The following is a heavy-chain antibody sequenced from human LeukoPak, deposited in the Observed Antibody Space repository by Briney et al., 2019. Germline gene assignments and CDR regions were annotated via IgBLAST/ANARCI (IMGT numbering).Heavy chain of an antibody. CDR3: ARVRTFGGVIFDY. D-gene: IGHD3-16*01. Sequence: PGGSLRLSCEVSGLTFSIYGMHWVRQAPGKGLEWVTFIRDDGSSEHYADSVKGRFTVSRDHSKNTLYLQMNSLTLEDTAVYYCARVRTFGGVIFDYWGQGTLVTVSS. CDR1: GLTFSIYG. J-gene: IGHJ4*02. V-gene: IGHV3-30*02. CDR2: IRDDGSSE.